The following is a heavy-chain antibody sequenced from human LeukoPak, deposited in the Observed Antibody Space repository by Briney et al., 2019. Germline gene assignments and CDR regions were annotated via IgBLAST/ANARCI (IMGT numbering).Heavy chain of an antibody. V-gene: IGHV3-23*01. CDR3: AKVYLCTMVRGIERWFDP. Sequence: GGSLTLSCAASGFTFCSYAMSWVRHAPGKGLEWVSAIRGSGGRTYYADSVKRRLTIHRDHSKITVYLKMNSVSAEDTAGYYCAKVYLCTMVRGIERWFDPWGQGTLVTVSS. D-gene: IGHD3-10*01. CDR1: GFTFCSYA. J-gene: IGHJ5*02. CDR2: IRGSGGRT.